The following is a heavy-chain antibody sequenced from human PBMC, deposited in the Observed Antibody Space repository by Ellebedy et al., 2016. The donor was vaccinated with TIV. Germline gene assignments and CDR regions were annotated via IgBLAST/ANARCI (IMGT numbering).Heavy chain of an antibody. CDR3: ARGGEAGWFDP. D-gene: IGHD3-16*01. Sequence: SVKVSXKASSYTFTSYGISWVRQAPGQGLEWMGGIIPIFGTANYAQKFQGRVTITADESTSTAYMELSSLRSEDTAVYFCARGGEAGWFDPWGQGTLVTVSS. V-gene: IGHV1-69*13. CDR1: SYTFTSYG. CDR2: IIPIFGTA. J-gene: IGHJ5*02.